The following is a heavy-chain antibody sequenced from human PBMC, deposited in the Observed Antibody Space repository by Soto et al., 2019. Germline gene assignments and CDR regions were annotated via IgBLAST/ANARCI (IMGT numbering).Heavy chain of an antibody. D-gene: IGHD2-2*01. CDR2: IIPIIGRP. V-gene: IGHV1-69*08. CDR3: ARDDPRILVVPAAISWFDP. Sequence: GASVKVSCKDSGGTFSSFTIMWVRQAPGQGLEWMGRIIPIIGRPNYAQKFQGRVTITADISTTTAYMDLNSLRSEDTAVYYCARDDPRILVVPAAISWFDPWGQGTLVTVSS. J-gene: IGHJ5*02. CDR1: GGTFSSFT.